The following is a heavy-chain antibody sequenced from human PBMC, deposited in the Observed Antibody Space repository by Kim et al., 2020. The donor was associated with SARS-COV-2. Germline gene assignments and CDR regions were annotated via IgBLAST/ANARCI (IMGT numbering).Heavy chain of an antibody. D-gene: IGHD3-9*01. CDR1: GGSFSGYY. J-gene: IGHJ3*02. CDR2: INHSGST. V-gene: IGHV4-34*01. Sequence: SETLSHTCAVYGGSFSGYYWSWIRQPPGKGLEWIGEINHSGSTNYNPSLKSRVTISVDTSKNQFSLKLSSVTAADTAVYYCARGRFDWLLYERVNDAFDIWGQGTMVTVSS. CDR3: ARGRFDWLLYERVNDAFDI.